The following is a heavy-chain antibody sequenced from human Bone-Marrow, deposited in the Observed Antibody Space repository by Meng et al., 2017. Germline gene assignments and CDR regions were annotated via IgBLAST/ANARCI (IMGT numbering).Heavy chain of an antibody. Sequence: GGSLRLSCAASGFTFSSYEVNWVRQAPGKGLEWVSYISSSGSTIYYADSVKGRFTISRDNAKNSLYLQMNSLRAEDTAVYYCARDPLVATAEDGMDVWGQGTTVTVSS. J-gene: IGHJ6*02. CDR3: ARDPLVATAEDGMDV. D-gene: IGHD5-12*01. CDR1: GFTFSSYE. V-gene: IGHV3-48*03. CDR2: ISSSGSTI.